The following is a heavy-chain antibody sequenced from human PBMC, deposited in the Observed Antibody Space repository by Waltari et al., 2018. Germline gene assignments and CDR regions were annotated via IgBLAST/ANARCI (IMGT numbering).Heavy chain of an antibody. CDR1: GFTFRSYA. J-gene: IGHJ4*02. V-gene: IGHV3-23*01. CDR2: ISGSGGST. D-gene: IGHD3-22*01. CDR3: ANIVVITSQGFH. Sequence: EVQLLESGGGLVQPGGSLRLSCAASGFTFRSYAMSWVRQAPGKGLEWVSAISGSGGSTYYADSVKGRFTISRDNSKNTLYLQMNSLRAEDTAVYYCANIVVITSQGFHWGQGTLVTVSS.